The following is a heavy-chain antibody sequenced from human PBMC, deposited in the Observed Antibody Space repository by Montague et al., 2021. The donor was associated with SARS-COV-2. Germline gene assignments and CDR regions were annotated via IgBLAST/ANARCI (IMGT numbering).Heavy chain of an antibody. J-gene: IGHJ4*02. CDR3: ATVARGCSATSCYLSS. Sequence: SETLSLTCGVSGASISSNTWWNWVRQSPGKGLEWIGEVLYTDYTNYNPSLKSRLTISLDKSKNQVSLRLTSVTAADTAVYYCATVARGCSATSCYLSSWGPGTLVTVSP. D-gene: IGHD2-2*01. CDR1: GASISSNTW. CDR2: VLYTDYT. V-gene: IGHV4-4*02.